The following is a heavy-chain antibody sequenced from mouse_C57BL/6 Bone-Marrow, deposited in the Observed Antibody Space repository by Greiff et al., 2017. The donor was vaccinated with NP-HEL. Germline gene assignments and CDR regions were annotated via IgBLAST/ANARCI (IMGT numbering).Heavy chain of an antibody. CDR3: AWTFYAMDY. V-gene: IGHV1-22*01. Sequence: EVQLQESGPELVKPGASVKMSCKASGYTFTDYNMHWVKQSHGKSLEWIGYINPNNGGTSYNQKFKGKATLTVNKSSSTAYMELRSLTSEDSAVYYCAWTFYAMDYWGQGTSVTVSS. CDR1: GYTFTDYN. J-gene: IGHJ4*01. CDR2: INPNNGGT.